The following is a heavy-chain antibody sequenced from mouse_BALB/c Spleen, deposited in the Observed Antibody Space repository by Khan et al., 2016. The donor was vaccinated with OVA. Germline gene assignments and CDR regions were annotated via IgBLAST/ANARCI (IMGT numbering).Heavy chain of an antibody. J-gene: IGHJ2*01. CDR2: ISYSGNT. CDR1: GYSITSDYA. CDR3: ARMYGGDFDY. Sequence: VQLKESGPGLAKPSQSLSLTCTVTGYSITSDYAWNWIRQFPGNRLEWMGFISYSGNTNYNPSLKSRISVTRDTSKNQFFLQLNSVTTEDTATYYCARMYGGDFDYWGQGTTLTVSS. V-gene: IGHV3-2*02. D-gene: IGHD2-10*02.